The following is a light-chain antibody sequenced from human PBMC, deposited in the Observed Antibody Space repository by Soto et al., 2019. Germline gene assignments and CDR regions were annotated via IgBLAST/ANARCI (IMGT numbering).Light chain of an antibody. V-gene: IGKV3-20*01. CDR1: QSVSSGY. Sequence: EIVLTQSPATLSLSPGERATLSCRASQSVSSGYLAWYQQKPGQPPRVLIYDTSSRATGIPDRFSGSGSGTDFTLTISRLEPEDFAVYYCQQYGSSPITFGQGTRLEIK. CDR3: QQYGSSPIT. J-gene: IGKJ5*01. CDR2: DTS.